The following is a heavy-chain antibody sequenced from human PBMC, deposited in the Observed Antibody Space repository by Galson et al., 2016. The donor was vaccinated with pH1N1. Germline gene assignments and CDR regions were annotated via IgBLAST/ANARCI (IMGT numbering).Heavy chain of an antibody. CDR2: ILYDGTNE. V-gene: IGHV3-30*04. J-gene: IGHJ4*02. Sequence: SLRLSCAASGFTFTSYAMHWVRQAPGKGLEWVAVILYDGTNEYYADSVKGRFTISRDKTQSTVYLQMNSLRTVDTAVYYCARDSEYSGHEGFHWAQGTLVIVSS. CDR1: GFTFTSYA. CDR3: ARDSEYSGHEGFH. D-gene: IGHD5-12*01.